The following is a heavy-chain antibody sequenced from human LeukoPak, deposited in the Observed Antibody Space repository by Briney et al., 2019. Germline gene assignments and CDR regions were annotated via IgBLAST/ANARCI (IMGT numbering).Heavy chain of an antibody. D-gene: IGHD5-12*01. CDR3: ARDCGYQCLFDY. V-gene: IGHV1-18*01. CDR1: GYTFTNYG. J-gene: IGHJ4*02. Sequence: ASVKVSCKASGYTFTNYGISWVRQAPGQGLEWMGWISGYNGNTNYAQKSQGRVTMTTDTSTNAAHMGLRSLRSDDTAVYYCARDCGYQCLFDYWGQGTLVTVSS. CDR2: ISGYNGNT.